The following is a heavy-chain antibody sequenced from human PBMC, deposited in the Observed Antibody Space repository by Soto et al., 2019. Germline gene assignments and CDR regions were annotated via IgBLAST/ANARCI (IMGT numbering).Heavy chain of an antibody. D-gene: IGHD2-8*02. J-gene: IGHJ2*01. CDR2: IGTAGDT. CDR3: AREVTCTGCWYFDL. V-gene: IGHV3-13*04. CDR1: GFTFSSYD. Sequence: EVQLVESGGGLVQPGGSLRLSCAASGFTFSSYDMHWVRQATGKDLEWVSAIGTAGDTYYPGSVKGRFTISRENAKNSLYLQMNSLRAGDTAVYYCAREVTCTGCWYFDLWGRGTLVTVSS.